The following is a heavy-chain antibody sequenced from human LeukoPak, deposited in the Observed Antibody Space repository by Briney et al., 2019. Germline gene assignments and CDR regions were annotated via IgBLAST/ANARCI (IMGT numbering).Heavy chain of an antibody. CDR1: GGSISSGGYY. CDR3: ARDYTAQTPYYFDY. V-gene: IGHV4-30-2*01. Sequence: PSQTLSLTCTVSGGSISSGGYYWSWIRQPPGKGLEWIGYIYHSGSTYYNPSLKSRVTILVDRSKNQFSLKLSSVTAADTAVYYCARDYTAQTPYYFDYWGQGTLVTVSS. J-gene: IGHJ4*02. D-gene: IGHD3-16*01. CDR2: IYHSGST.